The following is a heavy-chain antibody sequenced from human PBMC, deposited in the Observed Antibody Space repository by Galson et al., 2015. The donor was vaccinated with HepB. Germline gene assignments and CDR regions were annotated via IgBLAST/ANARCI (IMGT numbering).Heavy chain of an antibody. V-gene: IGHV1-18*04. Sequence: SVKVSCKASGYTFTSYGISWVRQAPGQGLEWMGWISAYNGNTNYAQKLQGRVTMTTDTSTSTAYMELRSLRSDDTAVYYCARGEVGIAAAGTYYGMDVWGQGTTVTVSS. J-gene: IGHJ6*02. CDR1: GYTFTSYG. D-gene: IGHD6-13*01. CDR2: ISAYNGNT. CDR3: ARGEVGIAAAGTYYGMDV.